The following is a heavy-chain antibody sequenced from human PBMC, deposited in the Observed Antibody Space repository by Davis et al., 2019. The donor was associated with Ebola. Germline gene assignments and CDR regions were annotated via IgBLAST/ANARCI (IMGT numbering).Heavy chain of an antibody. V-gene: IGHV3-72*01. CDR1: GFTFSEHY. CDR3: ARGSVGTAFRAFDI. J-gene: IGHJ3*02. D-gene: IGHD5-18*01. CDR2: TRNKANSYTT. Sequence: GESLKISCAASGFTFSEHYMDWVRQAQGKGLEWVGRTRNKANSYTTEYAASVKGRFTISRDDSENSHYLQMNSLKTEDTAVYYCARGSVGTAFRAFDIWGQGTMVTVSS.